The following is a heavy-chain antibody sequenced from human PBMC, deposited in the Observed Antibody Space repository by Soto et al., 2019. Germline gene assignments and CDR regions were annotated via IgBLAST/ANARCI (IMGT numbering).Heavy chain of an antibody. CDR1: GFPFSDYS. CDR2: IDGSSATT. D-gene: IGHD2-2*01. J-gene: IGHJ6*02. V-gene: IGHV3-23*01. Sequence: GGSLMLSCAASGFPFSDYSMILVRPAPGKGLEWVSAIDGSSATTNYADSVKGRFTISRDNSKNTLFLHMSGLRAEDTAVYYCARDRRPSIYSGLAVWGQGTT. CDR3: ARDRRPSIYSGLAV.